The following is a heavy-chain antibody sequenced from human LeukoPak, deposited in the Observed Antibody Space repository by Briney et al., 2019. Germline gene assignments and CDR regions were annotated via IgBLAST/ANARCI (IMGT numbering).Heavy chain of an antibody. CDR1: VFTFSSYA. J-gene: IGHJ4*02. CDR3: GRDQNWNYDFDY. D-gene: IGHD1-7*01. V-gene: IGHV3-30-3*01. Sequence: GGSLRLSCAPSVFTFSSYAMHWVRQARGKGLEGVADISYDGSNKYYADTVKGRFTISRDNSKNTLYLQMNSLRAEDTAVYYCGRDQNWNYDFDYWGQGTLVTVSS. CDR2: ISYDGSNK.